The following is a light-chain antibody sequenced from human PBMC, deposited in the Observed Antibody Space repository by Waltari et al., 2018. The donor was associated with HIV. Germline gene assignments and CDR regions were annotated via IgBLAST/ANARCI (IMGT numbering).Light chain of an antibody. CDR2: AAS. Sequence: DIQMTQSPSSVSASVGDTVTITCRASQGVAGLLVWYQQKPGKAPSLLIHAASSLQSGVPARFSGSGYGTDFTLTISSLQPEDFATYYCQQSYSFPRTFGPGTKVEVK. CDR1: QGVAGL. CDR3: QQSYSFPRT. J-gene: IGKJ1*01. V-gene: IGKV1-12*01.